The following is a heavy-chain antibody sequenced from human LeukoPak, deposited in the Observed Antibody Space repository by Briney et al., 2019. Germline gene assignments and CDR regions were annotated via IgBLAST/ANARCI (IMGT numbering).Heavy chain of an antibody. CDR1: GFTFSSYA. V-gene: IGHV3-23*01. Sequence: PGGSLRLSCAASGFTFSSYAMTWVRQTPGKRLEWVSSVSGSGGGTYYADSVKGRFTISRDNSKNTLNLQMNSLRVEDTAVYYCAKPARLGDYGAWGQGTTVTVSS. CDR3: AKPARLGDYGA. D-gene: IGHD4-17*01. J-gene: IGHJ6*02. CDR2: VSGSGGGT.